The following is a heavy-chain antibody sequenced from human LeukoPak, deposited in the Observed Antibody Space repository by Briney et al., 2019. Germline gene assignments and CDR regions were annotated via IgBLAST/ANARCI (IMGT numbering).Heavy chain of an antibody. CDR3: ARDDRSSSWWGAFDY. CDR2: ISGSGGST. D-gene: IGHD6-13*01. CDR1: GFTFSSYA. J-gene: IGHJ4*02. Sequence: GGSLRLSCAASGFTFSSYAMSWVRQAPGKGLEWVSAISGSGGSTYYADSVKGRFTISRDNSKNTLYLQMNSLRAEDTAVYYCARDDRSSSWWGAFDYWGQGTLVTVSS. V-gene: IGHV3-23*01.